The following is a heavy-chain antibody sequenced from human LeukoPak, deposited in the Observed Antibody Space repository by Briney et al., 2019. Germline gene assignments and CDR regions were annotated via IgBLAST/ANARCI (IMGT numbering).Heavy chain of an antibody. V-gene: IGHV4-34*01. Sequence: SETLSLTCAVYGGSFSGYYWSWIRQPPGKGLEWIGEINHSGSTNYNPSLKSRVTISVDTSKNQFSLKLSSVTAADTAVYYCARVRRRSGYPMDVWGKGTTVTVSS. J-gene: IGHJ6*04. D-gene: IGHD3-22*01. CDR1: GGSFSGYY. CDR3: ARVRRRSGYPMDV. CDR2: INHSGST.